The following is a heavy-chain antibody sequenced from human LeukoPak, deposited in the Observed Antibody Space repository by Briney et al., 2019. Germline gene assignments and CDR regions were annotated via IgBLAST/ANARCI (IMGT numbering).Heavy chain of an antibody. CDR3: AKDRHKYCSSTSCYLHYFDY. J-gene: IGHJ4*02. D-gene: IGHD2-2*01. CDR1: GFTFSSYA. Sequence: GGSLRLSCAASGFTFSSYAMSWVRQAPGKGLEWVSSISGSGGSTYYADSVKGRFTISRDNSKNTLYLQMNSLRAEDTAVYYCAKDRHKYCSSTSCYLHYFDYWGQGTLVTVSS. V-gene: IGHV3-23*01. CDR2: ISGSGGST.